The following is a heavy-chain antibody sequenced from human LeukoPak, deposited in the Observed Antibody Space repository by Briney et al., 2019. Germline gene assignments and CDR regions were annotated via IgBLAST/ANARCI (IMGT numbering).Heavy chain of an antibody. CDR3: ARLRYYYDSSGYYYFDY. J-gene: IGHJ4*02. CDR1: GGSISSYY. D-gene: IGHD3-22*01. Sequence: SETLSLTCTVSGGSISSYYWSWIGQPPGKGLEWIGYIYYSGSTNYNPSLKSRVTISVDTSKNQFSLKLSSVSAADTAVYYCARLRYYYDSSGYYYFDYWGQGTLVTVSS. V-gene: IGHV4-59*08. CDR2: IYYSGST.